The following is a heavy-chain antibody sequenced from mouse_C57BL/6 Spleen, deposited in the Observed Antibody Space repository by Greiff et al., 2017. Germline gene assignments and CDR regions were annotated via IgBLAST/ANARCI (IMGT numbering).Heavy chain of an antibody. Sequence: EVMLVESGGGLVKPGGSLKLSCAASGFTFSDYGMHWVRQAPEKGLEWVAYISSGSSTIYYADTVKGRFTISRDNAKNTLFLQMTSLRSDDTAMYYCARGMGYYAMDYWGQGTSVTVSS. V-gene: IGHV5-17*01. D-gene: IGHD2-3*01. CDR1: GFTFSDYG. J-gene: IGHJ4*01. CDR2: ISSGSSTI. CDR3: ARGMGYYAMDY.